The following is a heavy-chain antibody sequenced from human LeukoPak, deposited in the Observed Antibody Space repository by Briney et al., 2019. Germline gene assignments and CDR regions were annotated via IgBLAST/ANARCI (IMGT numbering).Heavy chain of an antibody. J-gene: IGHJ4*02. CDR1: GNYW. Sequence: GGSLRLSCAASGNYWMHWVRQAPGKGPVWVSHINSDGSWTSYADSVKGRFTISKDNAKNTVYLQMNNLRAEDTAVYYCVSFYEAYWGRGTLVTVSS. V-gene: IGHV3-74*01. CDR2: INSDGSWT. D-gene: IGHD2/OR15-2a*01. CDR3: VSFYEAY.